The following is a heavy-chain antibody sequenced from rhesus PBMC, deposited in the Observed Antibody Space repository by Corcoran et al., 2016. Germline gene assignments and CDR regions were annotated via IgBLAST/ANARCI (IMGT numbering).Heavy chain of an antibody. V-gene: IGHV4-160*01. J-gene: IGHJ4*01. CDR2: IDSGGST. CDR3: ATMEYCTGSGCYMGNRTGTFDY. D-gene: IGHD2-21*01. CDR1: GCSISSNY. Sequence: QVQLQQWGEGLVKPSETLSLTCAVYGCSISSNYWSWIRQPPGKGLEWIGRIDSGGSTNYNPSLKCRYPFSIDTSNNQFSLKLSSVTAADTAVYYCATMEYCTGSGCYMGNRTGTFDYWGQGVLVTVSS.